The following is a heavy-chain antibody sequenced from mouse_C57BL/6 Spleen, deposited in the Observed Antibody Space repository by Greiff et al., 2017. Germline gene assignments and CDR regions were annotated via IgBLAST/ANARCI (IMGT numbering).Heavy chain of an antibody. D-gene: IGHD2-4*01. Sequence: QVQLKESGPGLVQPSQSLSITCTVSGFSLTSYGVHWVRQSPGKGLEWLGVIWRGGSTDYNAAFMSRLSITKDNSKSQVFFKMNSLHADDTAIYYCAKNFYDYDEGYAMDYWGQGTSVTVSS. CDR2: IWRGGST. CDR3: AKNFYDYDEGYAMDY. V-gene: IGHV2-5*01. J-gene: IGHJ4*01. CDR1: GFSLTSYG.